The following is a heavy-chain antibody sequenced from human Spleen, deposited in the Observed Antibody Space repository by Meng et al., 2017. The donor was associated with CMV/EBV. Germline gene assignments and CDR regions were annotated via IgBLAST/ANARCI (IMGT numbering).Heavy chain of an antibody. Sequence: GGSLRLSCAASGFTFSSYSMNWVRQAPGKGLEWVSYISSSSSTIYYADSVKGRFTISRDNAKNSLYLQMNSLRAEDTAVYYCARWGEGFDYWGQGTLVTVSS. CDR2: ISSSSSTI. V-gene: IGHV3-48*04. CDR1: GFTFSSYS. D-gene: IGHD3-10*01. J-gene: IGHJ4*02. CDR3: ARWGEGFDY.